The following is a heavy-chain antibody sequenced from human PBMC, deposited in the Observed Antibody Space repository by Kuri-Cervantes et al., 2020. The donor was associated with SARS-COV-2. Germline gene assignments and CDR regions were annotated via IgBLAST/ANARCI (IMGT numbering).Heavy chain of an antibody. CDR2: INPNSGGT. CDR1: GYTFTGYY. J-gene: IGHJ4*02. V-gene: IGHV1-2*02. Sequence: ASVKVSCKASGYTFTGYYMHWVRQAPGQGLEWMGWINPNSGGTNYAQKFRGRVAMTRDTSISTAYTELSRLRSDDTAVYYCARDWLRGVINYWGQGTLVTVSS. D-gene: IGHD3-10*01. CDR3: ARDWLRGVINY.